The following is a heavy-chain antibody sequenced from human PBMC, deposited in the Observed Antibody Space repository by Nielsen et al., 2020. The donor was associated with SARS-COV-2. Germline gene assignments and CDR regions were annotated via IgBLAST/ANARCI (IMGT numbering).Heavy chain of an antibody. J-gene: IGHJ4*02. CDR1: GFTFNDYV. D-gene: IGHD6-19*01. CDR3: AREPNSSGWYRVFDY. V-gene: IGHV3-66*01. Sequence: GESLKISCAASGFTFNDYVMSWVRQAPGKGLEWVSVIYSGGSTYYADSVKGRFTISRDNSKNTLYLQMNSLRAEDTAVYYCAREPNSSGWYRVFDYWGQGTLVTVSS. CDR2: IYSGGST.